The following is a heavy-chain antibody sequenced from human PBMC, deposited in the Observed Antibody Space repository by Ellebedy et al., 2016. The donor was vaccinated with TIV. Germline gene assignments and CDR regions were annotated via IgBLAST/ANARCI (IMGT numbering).Heavy chain of an antibody. D-gene: IGHD4-17*01. CDR2: IIPIFGTA. Sequence: AASVKVSCKASGGTFSSYAISWVRQAPGQGLEWMGGIIPIFGTANYAQKFQGRVTITADESTSTAYMELSSLRSEDTAVYYCAKDKVFGDSKWEIDVWGQGTTVTVSS. J-gene: IGHJ6*02. V-gene: IGHV1-69*13. CDR1: GGTFSSYA. CDR3: AKDKVFGDSKWEIDV.